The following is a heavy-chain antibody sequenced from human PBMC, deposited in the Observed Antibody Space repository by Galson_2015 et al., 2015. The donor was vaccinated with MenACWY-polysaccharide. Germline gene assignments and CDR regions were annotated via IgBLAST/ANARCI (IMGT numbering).Heavy chain of an antibody. CDR3: AKDLHWYGMDV. D-gene: IGHD3/OR15-3a*01. V-gene: IGHV3-23*01. CDR2: LSKSGADT. CDR1: GFTFNNYY. Sequence: SLRLSCAAYGFTFNNYYMAWVRQAPGKGPEWVSALSKSGADTFYADSVRGRFTISRDNSQNTLYLHMNSLRLEDTAIYYCAKDLHWYGMDVGGHGTTVIVSS. J-gene: IGHJ6*02.